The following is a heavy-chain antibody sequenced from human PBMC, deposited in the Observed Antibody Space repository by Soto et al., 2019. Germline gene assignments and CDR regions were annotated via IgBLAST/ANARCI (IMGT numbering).Heavy chain of an antibody. CDR2: IKSKNNGGTT. V-gene: IGHV3-15*01. CDR3: TTDLRLAKSGDSCFIDY. J-gene: IGHJ4*02. CDR1: GFTFSSYG. Sequence: VQLVESGGGVVQPGRSLRLSCAASGFTFSSYGMHWVRQAPGKGLEWVGHIKSKNNGGTTDYAAPVKGRFTISRDDSKNTVYLQMNSLKTEDTAVYYCTTDLRLAKSGDSCFIDYWGQGTLVSVSS. D-gene: IGHD2-15*01.